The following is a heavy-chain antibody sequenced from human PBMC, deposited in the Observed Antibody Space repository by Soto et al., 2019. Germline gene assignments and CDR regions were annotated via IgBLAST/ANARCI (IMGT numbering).Heavy chain of an antibody. V-gene: IGHV3-33*01. D-gene: IGHD5-18*01. CDR2: IWHDGSTT. Sequence: QEQLVESGGGVVQPGRSLRLSCAASGFSFSSYAMHWVRQAPGKGLEWVALIWHDGSTTSYADSVKGRFTISRDNSKNTHYLQMNNLRAEDTAVYYCARDVETSKANYYYYRMDVWGRGNPVTVAS. J-gene: IGHJ6*02. CDR1: GFSFSSYA. CDR3: ARDVETSKANYYYYRMDV.